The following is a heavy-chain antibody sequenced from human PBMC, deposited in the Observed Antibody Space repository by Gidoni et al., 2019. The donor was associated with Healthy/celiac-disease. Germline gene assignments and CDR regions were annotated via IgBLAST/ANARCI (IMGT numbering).Heavy chain of an antibody. CDR2: IIPILGIA. J-gene: IGHJ6*02. Sequence: QVQLVQSGAEVKKPGSSVKVSCKASGGTFSSYTISWVRQAPGQGLEWMGRIIPILGIANYAQKFQGRVTITADKSTSTAYMELSSLRSEDTAVYYCAREGPITMVRGYYYGMDVWGQGTTVTVSS. CDR1: GGTFSSYT. D-gene: IGHD3-10*01. V-gene: IGHV1-69*08. CDR3: AREGPITMVRGYYYGMDV.